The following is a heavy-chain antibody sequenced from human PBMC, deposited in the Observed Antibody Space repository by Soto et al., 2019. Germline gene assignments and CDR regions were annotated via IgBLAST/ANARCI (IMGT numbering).Heavy chain of an antibody. CDR1: GFTFSNAW. D-gene: IGHD3-10*01. CDR3: TTDRGLQLLWFGEFTSHGMDV. V-gene: IGHV3-15*01. Sequence: VGSLRLSCAASGFTFSNAWMSWVRQAPGKGLEWVGRIKSKTDGGTTDYAAPVKGRFTISRDDSKNTLYLQMNSLKTEDTAVYYCTTDRGLQLLWFGEFTSHGMDVWGQGTTVTVSS. CDR2: IKSKTDGGTT. J-gene: IGHJ6*02.